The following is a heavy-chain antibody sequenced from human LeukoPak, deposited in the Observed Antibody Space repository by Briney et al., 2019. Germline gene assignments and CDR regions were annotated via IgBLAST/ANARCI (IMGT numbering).Heavy chain of an antibody. CDR2: INHSGST. CDR3: ARLGYCSGGSCYSSQFYYYYMDV. V-gene: IGHV4-34*01. CDR1: GGSFSGYY. Sequence: SETLSLTCAVYGGSFSGYYWSWIRQPPGKGLEWIGEINHSGSTNYNPSLKSRVTISVDTSKNQFSLKLSSVTAADTAVYYCARLGYCSGGSCYSSQFYYYYMDVWGKGTTVTVSS. J-gene: IGHJ6*03. D-gene: IGHD2-15*01.